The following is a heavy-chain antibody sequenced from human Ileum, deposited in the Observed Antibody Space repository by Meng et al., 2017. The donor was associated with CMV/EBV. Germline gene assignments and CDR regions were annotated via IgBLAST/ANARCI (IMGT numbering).Heavy chain of an antibody. D-gene: IGHD5-24*01. J-gene: IGHJ5*02. CDR1: GGSFSNYY. Sequence: QGQLQQWGAGLLKPSETLSLTGGVYGGSFSNYYWSWIRQSPGKGLEWIGEIHPSGSTYYNPCLNSRVTMSVDTSKNQFSPNLRSVTAADTAVYYCSRGADAYKSGRSWGQGTLVTVSS. CDR3: SRGADAYKSGRS. V-gene: IGHV4-34*01. CDR2: IHPSGST.